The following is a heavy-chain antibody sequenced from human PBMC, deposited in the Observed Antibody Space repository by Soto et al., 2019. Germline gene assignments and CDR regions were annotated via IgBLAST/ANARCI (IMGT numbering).Heavy chain of an antibody. CDR3: ATESGSTYGYFDY. CDR2: ISNSGST. CDR1: GGSVTSDEDY. V-gene: IGHV4-30-4*01. J-gene: IGHJ4*02. D-gene: IGHD4-17*01. Sequence: SETLSLTCTVSGGSVTSDEDYWSWIRQSPGKGLEWIGYISNSGSTGYNPSLKTRLSMSVDRSKNQFTLRLTSVTAAGTAVYFCATESGSTYGYFDYWGQGTQVTVSS.